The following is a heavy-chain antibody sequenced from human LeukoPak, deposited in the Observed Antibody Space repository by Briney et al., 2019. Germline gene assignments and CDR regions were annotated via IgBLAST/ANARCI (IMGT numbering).Heavy chain of an antibody. V-gene: IGHV4-4*07. D-gene: IGHD2-15*01. CDR3: ARAPFCSGGSCYSRMNYYYYMDV. CDR1: GGSISSYY. CDR2: TYTSGST. Sequence: SETLSLTCTVSGGSISSYYWSWIRQPAGKGLEWIGRTYTSGSTNYNPSLKSRVTMSVDTSKNQFSLKLSSVTAADTAVYYCARAPFCSGGSCYSRMNYYYYMDVWGKGTTVTVSS. J-gene: IGHJ6*03.